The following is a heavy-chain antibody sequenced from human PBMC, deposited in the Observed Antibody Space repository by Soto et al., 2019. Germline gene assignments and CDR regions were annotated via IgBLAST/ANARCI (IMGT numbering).Heavy chain of an antibody. J-gene: IGHJ4*02. CDR3: AADGIYWWY. CDR2: IVVGSGNA. D-gene: IGHD2-15*01. V-gene: IGHV1-58*01. CDR1: GFTFTNSA. Sequence: QMQLVQSGPEVKKPGTSVKVSCKASGFTFTNSAVQWVRQAGGQRLEWIGWIVVGSGNANYAQKFQERVTITRDNPTGTVYMELTTLRSGDTAVYYCAADGIYWWYGGQGTLVTVSS.